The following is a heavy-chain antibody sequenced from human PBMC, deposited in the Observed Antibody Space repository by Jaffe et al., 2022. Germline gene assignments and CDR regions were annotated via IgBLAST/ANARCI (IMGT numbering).Heavy chain of an antibody. D-gene: IGHD3-10*01. Sequence: QVQLVESGGGVVQPGGSLRLSCAASGFTFSTYGMHWVRQAPGKGLEWVAFVRHDGSNQYYGDSVKGRFTISRDNSKNTLYLQMNSLRAEDTAVYYCAREGPYGSGSFGVYYFDNWGQGALVTVSS. CDR1: GFTFSTYG. V-gene: IGHV3-30*02. J-gene: IGHJ4*02. CDR2: VRHDGSNQ. CDR3: AREGPYGSGSFGVYYFDN.